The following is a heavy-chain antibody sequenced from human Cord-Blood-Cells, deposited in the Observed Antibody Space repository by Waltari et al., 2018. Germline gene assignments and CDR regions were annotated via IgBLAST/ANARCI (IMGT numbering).Heavy chain of an antibody. D-gene: IGHD2-15*01. CDR3: ARLGKDCSGGSCYDY. V-gene: IGHV4-39*07. J-gene: IGHJ4*02. CDR2: IYYSGST. CDR1: GGSISSSSYY. Sequence: QLQLQESGPGLVKPSETLSLTCTVPGGSISSSSYYWGWLRQPPGKGLEWIGSIYYSGSTYYNPSLKSRVTISVDTSKNQFSLKLSSVTAADTAVYYCARLGKDCSGGSCYDYWGQGTLVTVSS.